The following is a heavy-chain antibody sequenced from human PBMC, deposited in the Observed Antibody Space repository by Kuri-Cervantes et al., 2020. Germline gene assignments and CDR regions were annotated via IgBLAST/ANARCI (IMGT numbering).Heavy chain of an antibody. D-gene: IGHD3-9*01. CDR3: AKVGNYDILTGRGMDV. J-gene: IGHJ6*02. CDR2: ISYDGRNK. Sequence: GESLKISCAASGFTFSSYAMHWVRQAPGKGLEWVAVISYDGRNKYYTDSVKGRFTISRDNSKNTFYLQMNSLRAEDTAVYYCAKVGNYDILTGRGMDVWGQGTTVTVSS. CDR1: GFTFSSYA. V-gene: IGHV3-30*04.